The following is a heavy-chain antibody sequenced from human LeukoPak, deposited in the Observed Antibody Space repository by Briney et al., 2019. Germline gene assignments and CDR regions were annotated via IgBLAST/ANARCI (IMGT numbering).Heavy chain of an antibody. CDR1: GGSISSSNW. CDR3: ARWFWSGSRTTYFDY. Sequence: SGTLSLTCAVSGGSISSSNWWSWVRQPPGKGLEWIGEIYHSGSTNYNPSLKSRVTISVDTSKNQFSLKLSSVTAADTAVYYCARWFWSGSRTTYFDYWGQGTLVTVSS. CDR2: IYHSGST. J-gene: IGHJ4*02. V-gene: IGHV4-4*02. D-gene: IGHD3-3*01.